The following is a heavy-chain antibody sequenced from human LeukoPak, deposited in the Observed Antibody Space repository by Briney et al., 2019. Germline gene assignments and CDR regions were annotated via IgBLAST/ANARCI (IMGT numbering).Heavy chain of an antibody. CDR2: ITGSGDTT. CDR3: AKWGDYDILTGYYVSDF. D-gene: IGHD3-9*01. Sequence: GGSLRLSCAASGFTFSSYCMHWVRQAPGKGLVWVSAITGSGDTTYYADSVRGRFTISRDNSKNTLYVEMNTLRAEDTAVYYCAKWGDYDILTGYYVSDFWGQGTLVTVSS. V-gene: IGHV3-23*01. J-gene: IGHJ4*02. CDR1: GFTFSSYC.